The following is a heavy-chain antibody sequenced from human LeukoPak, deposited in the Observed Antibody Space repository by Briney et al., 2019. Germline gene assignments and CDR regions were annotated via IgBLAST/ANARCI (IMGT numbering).Heavy chain of an antibody. Sequence: SVKVSCKASGGTFSSYAISWVRQAPGQGLEWMGRIIPIFGTANYAQKFQGRVTITTDESTSIAYMELSSLRSEDTAVYYCARETSGWYRIEGWGQGTLVTVSS. CDR2: IIPIFGTA. CDR3: ARETSGWYRIEG. V-gene: IGHV1-69*05. CDR1: GGTFSSYA. J-gene: IGHJ4*02. D-gene: IGHD6-19*01.